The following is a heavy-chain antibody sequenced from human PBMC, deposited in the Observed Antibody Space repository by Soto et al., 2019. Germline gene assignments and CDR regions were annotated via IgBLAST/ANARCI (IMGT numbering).Heavy chain of an antibody. CDR1: GYTFTSYG. CDR3: ARDRPEYDYICGSYHDAFDI. D-gene: IGHD3-16*02. V-gene: IGHV1-18*01. CDR2: ISAYNGNT. Sequence: QVQLVQSGAEVKKPGASVKVSCKASGYTFTSYGISWVRQAPGQGLEWMGWISAYNGNTNYAQKPQGRVTMTTDTSTSTAYMELRSLRSDDTAVYYCARDRPEYDYICGSYHDAFDIWGQGTMVTVSS. J-gene: IGHJ3*02.